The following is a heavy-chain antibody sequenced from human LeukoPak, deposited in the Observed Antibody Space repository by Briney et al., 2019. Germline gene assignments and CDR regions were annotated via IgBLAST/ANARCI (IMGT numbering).Heavy chain of an antibody. D-gene: IGHD3-10*01. V-gene: IGHV3-74*01. Sequence: GGSLRLSCAASGFTFSNNLMHWVRQGPGKGLVWVSHINSDGNTIRYADSVKGRFTISRDDAKNTLYLQMNSLRAEDTAVYFCARDFSGAIDYWGRGTQVTVSS. CDR1: GFTFSNNL. CDR2: INSDGNTI. CDR3: ARDFSGAIDY. J-gene: IGHJ4*02.